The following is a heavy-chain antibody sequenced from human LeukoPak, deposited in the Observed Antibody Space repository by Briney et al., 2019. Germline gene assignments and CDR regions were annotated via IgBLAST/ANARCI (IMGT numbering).Heavy chain of an antibody. Sequence: SQTLSLTCAISGDSVSTNTAAWTWIRQSPSRGLEWLGRTYYRSKWYNDYAVSVRSRITINPDTSKNQFSLQLNSVTPEDTAVYYCARVICSGISCLWFDPWGPGTLVTVSS. J-gene: IGHJ5*02. D-gene: IGHD2-2*01. CDR1: GDSVSTNTAA. CDR3: ARVICSGISCLWFDP. V-gene: IGHV6-1*01. CDR2: TYYRSKWYN.